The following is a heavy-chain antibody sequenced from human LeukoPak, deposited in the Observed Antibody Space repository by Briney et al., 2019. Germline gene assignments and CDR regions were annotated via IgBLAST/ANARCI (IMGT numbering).Heavy chain of an antibody. Sequence: ASVKVSCKVSGYTLTELSMHWVRQAPGKGLEWMGGFDPEDGETIYAQKFQGRVTMTEDTSTDTAYMELSSLRSEDTAVYYCARGGYDILTGSYYYYGMDVWGQGTTVTVSS. D-gene: IGHD3-9*01. CDR3: ARGGYDILTGSYYYYGMDV. V-gene: IGHV1-24*01. CDR1: GYTLTELS. CDR2: FDPEDGET. J-gene: IGHJ6*02.